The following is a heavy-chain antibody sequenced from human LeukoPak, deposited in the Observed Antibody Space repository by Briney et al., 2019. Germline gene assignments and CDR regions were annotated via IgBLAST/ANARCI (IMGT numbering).Heavy chain of an antibody. J-gene: IGHJ4*02. Sequence: ASVKVSCKASGHTFTSYGVSWVRQAPGQGLEWMGWISAYNGNTNYAQKLQGRVTMTTDTSTSTAYMELRSLRSDDTAVYYCARGGYYGSGIQNFDYWGQGTLVTVSS. CDR1: GHTFTSYG. D-gene: IGHD3-10*01. CDR3: ARGGYYGSGIQNFDY. CDR2: ISAYNGNT. V-gene: IGHV1-18*01.